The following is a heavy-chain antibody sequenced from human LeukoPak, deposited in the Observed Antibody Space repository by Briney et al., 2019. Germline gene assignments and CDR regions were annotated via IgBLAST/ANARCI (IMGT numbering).Heavy chain of an antibody. D-gene: IGHD6-13*01. Sequence: ASVKVSCKASGYTFTSYAMHWVRQAPGQRLEWMGWINAGNGNTKYSQKFQGRVTITRDTSASTAYMELSSLRSEDTAVYYCARVAGQQLVFYDYWGQGTLVTVPS. CDR1: GYTFTSYA. CDR2: INAGNGNT. V-gene: IGHV1-3*01. J-gene: IGHJ4*02. CDR3: ARVAGQQLVFYDY.